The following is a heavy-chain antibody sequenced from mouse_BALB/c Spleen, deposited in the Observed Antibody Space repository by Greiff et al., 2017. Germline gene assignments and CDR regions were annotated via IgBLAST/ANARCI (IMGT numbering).Heavy chain of an antibody. Sequence: VHVKQSGTVLARPGASVKMSCKASGYTFTSYWMHWVKQRPGQGLEWIGAIYPGNSDTSYNQKFKGKAKLTAVTSTSTAYMELSSLTNEDSAVYYCTPIYYDAMDYWGQGTSVTVSS. CDR3: TPIYYDAMDY. D-gene: IGHD2-1*01. J-gene: IGHJ4*01. V-gene: IGHV1-5*01. CDR2: IYPGNSDT. CDR1: GYTFTSYW.